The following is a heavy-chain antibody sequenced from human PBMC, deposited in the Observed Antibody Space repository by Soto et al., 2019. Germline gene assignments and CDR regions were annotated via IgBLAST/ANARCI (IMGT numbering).Heavy chain of an antibody. CDR1: GGSISSGGYY. D-gene: IGHD3-22*01. V-gene: IGHV4-31*03. J-gene: IGHJ6*02. CDR3: ARDRGYYDSSGYSHYYYGMDV. Sequence: QVQLQESGPGLVKPSQTLSLTCTVSGGSISSGGYYWSWIRQHPGKGLEWIGYIYYSGSTYYNPSLKRRVTLPVDTSKNQFSLKLSSVTAADTAVYYCARDRGYYDSSGYSHYYYGMDVWGQGTTVTVSS. CDR2: IYYSGST.